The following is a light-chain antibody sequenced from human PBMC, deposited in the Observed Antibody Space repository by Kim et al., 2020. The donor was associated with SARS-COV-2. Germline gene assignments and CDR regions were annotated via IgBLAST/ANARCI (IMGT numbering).Light chain of an antibody. CDR3: AAWDDSLSGLV. Sequence: QSVLTQPPSASGTPGQRVTISCSGSTSNIGSRYVDWYQQFPGTAPNVLIYRNNQRPSGVPDRFSGSKSGTSASLAISGLRSEDEAEYYCAAWDDSLSGLVFGGGTKLTVL. CDR1: TSNIGSRY. CDR2: RNN. V-gene: IGLV1-47*01. J-gene: IGLJ3*02.